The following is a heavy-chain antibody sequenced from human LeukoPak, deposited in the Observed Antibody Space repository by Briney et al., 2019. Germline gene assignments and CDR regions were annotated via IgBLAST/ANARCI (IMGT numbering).Heavy chain of an antibody. CDR2: INPSGGST. Sequence: ASVTVSFKASGYTFTSYYMHWVRQAPGQGLEWMGIINPSGGSTSYAQKFQGRVTMTRETSKSTVYMELGSLRSEDTAVYYCARDGNILTASGPNSDYWGQGTLVTVSS. D-gene: IGHD3-9*01. V-gene: IGHV1-46*01. CDR1: GYTFTSYY. CDR3: ARDGNILTASGPNSDY. J-gene: IGHJ4*02.